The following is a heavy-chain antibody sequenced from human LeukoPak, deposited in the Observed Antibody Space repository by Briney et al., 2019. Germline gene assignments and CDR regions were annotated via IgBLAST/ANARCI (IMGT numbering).Heavy chain of an antibody. V-gene: IGHV3-21*04. Sequence: GGSLRLSCAASGLTFSDVCMNWVRQAPGKGLEWVSSINSSSGYIYYADSVKGRFTISRDNSKNTLYLQMNSLRAEDTAVYYCAKESGEGYGPPYFVYWGQGTLVAVSS. J-gene: IGHJ4*02. D-gene: IGHD5-24*01. CDR3: AKESGEGYGPPYFVY. CDR1: GLTFSDVC. CDR2: INSSSGYI.